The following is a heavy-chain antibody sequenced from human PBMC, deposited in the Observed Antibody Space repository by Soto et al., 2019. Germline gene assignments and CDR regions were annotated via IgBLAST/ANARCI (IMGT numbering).Heavy chain of an antibody. CDR2: IVPNVGTV. CDR3: ATDSYYDSSGYYS. CDR1: GGTLSSFINYP. Sequence: GASVKVSCKASGGTLSSFINYPINWVRQAPGQGLEWMGGIVPNVGTVNYAQKFQGRVTITADKSTGTAYMEVSSLRSEDTAVYYCATDSYYDSSGYYSWGQGTLVTVSS. V-gene: IGHV1-69*06. D-gene: IGHD3-22*01. J-gene: IGHJ5*02.